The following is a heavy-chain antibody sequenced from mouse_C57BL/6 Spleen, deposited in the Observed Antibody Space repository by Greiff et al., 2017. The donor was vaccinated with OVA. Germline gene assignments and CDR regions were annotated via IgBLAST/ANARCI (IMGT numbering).Heavy chain of an antibody. Sequence: QVQLQQSGAELVMPGASVKLSCKASGYTFTSYWMHWVKQRPGQGLEWIGEIDPSDSYTNYNQKFKGKSTLTVDKSSSTAYMQLSSLTSEDSAVYYCARRMLDYWGQGTSVTVSS. V-gene: IGHV1-69*01. CDR2: IDPSDSYT. J-gene: IGHJ4*01. CDR1: GYTFTSYW. CDR3: ARRMLDY.